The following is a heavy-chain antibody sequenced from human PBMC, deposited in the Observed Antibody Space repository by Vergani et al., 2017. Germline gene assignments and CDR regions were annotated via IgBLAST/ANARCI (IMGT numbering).Heavy chain of an antibody. V-gene: IGHV4-39*01. J-gene: IGHJ5*02. Sequence: QLQLQESGPGLVKPSATLSLTCSVSGASIRSSNYYWGWIRQPPGKGLEWIAGIYYSGSTYYNPSLKSRVTISVDTSKNQFSLKLSSVTAADTAVYFCARHSTVVGVVKLGWIDPRGQRILVTVSS. D-gene: IGHD2-21*01. CDR1: GASIRSSNYY. CDR2: IYYSGST. CDR3: ARHSTVVGVVKLGWIDP.